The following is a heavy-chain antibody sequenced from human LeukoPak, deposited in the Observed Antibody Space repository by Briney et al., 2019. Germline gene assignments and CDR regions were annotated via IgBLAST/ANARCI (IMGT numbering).Heavy chain of an antibody. D-gene: IGHD6-6*01. J-gene: IGHJ3*02. CDR2: IYPGDSDT. Sequence: GESLKISCKGSGYSFTSYWIGWVRQMPGNGLEWMGIIYPGDSDTRYSPSFQGQVTISADKSISTAYLQWSSLKASDTAMYYCARTSRHLRYRQTPSRTFDIWGQGTMVTVSS. CDR1: GYSFTSYW. CDR3: ARTSRHLRYRQTPSRTFDI. V-gene: IGHV5-51*01.